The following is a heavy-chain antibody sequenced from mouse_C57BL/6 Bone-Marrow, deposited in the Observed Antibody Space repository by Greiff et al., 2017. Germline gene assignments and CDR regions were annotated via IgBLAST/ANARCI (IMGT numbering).Heavy chain of an antibody. Sequence: QVQLKQPGAELVRPGSSVKLSCKASGYTFTSYWMHWVKQRPIQGLEWIGNIDPSDSETHYNQKFKDKATLTVDKSSSTAYMQLSSLTSEDSAVXYCAKAQANAMDYWGQGTSVTVSS. CDR1: GYTFTSYW. D-gene: IGHD3-2*02. CDR3: AKAQANAMDY. CDR2: IDPSDSET. V-gene: IGHV1-52*01. J-gene: IGHJ4*01.